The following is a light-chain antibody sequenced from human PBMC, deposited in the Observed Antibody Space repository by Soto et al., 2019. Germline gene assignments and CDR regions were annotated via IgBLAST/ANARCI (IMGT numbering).Light chain of an antibody. V-gene: IGLV2-14*03. Sequence: QSALTQPASVSGSPGQSITISCTVTSIDVGGYNYVSWYQHHPGKAPKLMIYDVSNRPSGVSNRFSGSKSGNTASLTISGLQPEDEADYYCSSYTTSNTRQIVFGTGTKLTVL. CDR3: SSYTTSNTRQIV. CDR2: DVS. CDR1: SIDVGGYNY. J-gene: IGLJ1*01.